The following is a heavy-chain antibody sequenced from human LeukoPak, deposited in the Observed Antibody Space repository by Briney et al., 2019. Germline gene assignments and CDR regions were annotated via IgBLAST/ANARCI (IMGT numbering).Heavy chain of an antibody. V-gene: IGHV4-59*08. J-gene: IGHJ4*02. CDR2: IYYSGST. CDR1: GGSISSYY. CDR3: ARQNKARYYDSSGPFDY. Sequence: PSETLSLTCTVSGGSISSYYWSWIRQPPGKGLEWIGYIYYSGSTNYNPSLKSRVTISVDTSKNQFSLKLSSVTAADTAVYYCARQNKARYYDSSGPFDYWGQGTLVTVSS. D-gene: IGHD3-22*01.